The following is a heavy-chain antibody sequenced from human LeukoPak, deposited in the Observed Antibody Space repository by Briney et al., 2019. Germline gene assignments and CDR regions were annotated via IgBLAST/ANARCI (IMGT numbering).Heavy chain of an antibody. V-gene: IGHV3-48*01. J-gene: IGHJ4*02. CDR3: ARGRGYSLLFDY. D-gene: IGHD5-24*01. Sequence: PGGSLRLSCEASGFTFSSYSMNWVRQAPGKGLEWVSYISSSSTTIYYADSVKGRFTISRDNAKNSLYLQMNSLRAEDTAVYYCARGRGYSLLFDYWGQGALVTVSP. CDR1: GFTFSSYS. CDR2: ISSSSTTI.